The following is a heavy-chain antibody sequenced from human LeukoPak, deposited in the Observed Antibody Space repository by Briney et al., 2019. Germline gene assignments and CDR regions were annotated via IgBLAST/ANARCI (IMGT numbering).Heavy chain of an antibody. D-gene: IGHD3-3*01. Sequence: PGGSLRLSCAASGFTFSSYSMNWVRQAPGKGLEWVGFIRSKAYGGTTEYAASVKGRFSISRDDSKSIAYLQMNSLKTEDTAVYYCSRAEFDSWSGHSINWGQGTLVTVSS. CDR3: SRAEFDSWSGHSIN. CDR1: GFTFSSYS. J-gene: IGHJ4*02. V-gene: IGHV3-49*04. CDR2: IRSKAYGGTT.